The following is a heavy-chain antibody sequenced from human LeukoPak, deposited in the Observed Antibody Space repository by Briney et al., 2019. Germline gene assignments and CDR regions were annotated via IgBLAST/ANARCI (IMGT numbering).Heavy chain of an antibody. Sequence: ASVKVSCKASGYTFTGYYMHWVRQAPGQGLGWMGIINPSGGSTSYAQKFQGRVTMTRDTSTSTVYMELSSLRSEDTAVYYCAREPYPQYSSSSTDTYYYGMDVWGQGTTVTVSS. CDR3: AREPYPQYSSSSTDTYYYGMDV. D-gene: IGHD6-6*01. V-gene: IGHV1-46*01. J-gene: IGHJ6*02. CDR1: GYTFTGYY. CDR2: INPSGGST.